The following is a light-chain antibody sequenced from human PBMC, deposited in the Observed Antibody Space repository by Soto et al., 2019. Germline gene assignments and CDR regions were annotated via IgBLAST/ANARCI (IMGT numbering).Light chain of an antibody. J-gene: IGLJ3*02. CDR1: SSDVGAYKS. V-gene: IGLV2-8*01. CDR2: EVT. Sequence: QSALTQPPSASGSPGQSVTISCTGTSSDVGAYKSVSWYQQYPGKAPKLMIYEVTKRPSGVPDRFSGSKSGNTASLTVSWLQAEDEADYYCTSYVGNDIWVFGGGTKVTVL. CDR3: TSYVGNDIWV.